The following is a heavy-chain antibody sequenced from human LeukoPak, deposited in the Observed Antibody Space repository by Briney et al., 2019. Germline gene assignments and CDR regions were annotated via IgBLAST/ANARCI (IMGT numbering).Heavy chain of an antibody. CDR3: ARVPANRVWFGDKDYYMDV. Sequence: SETLSLTCAVYGGSFSGYYWSWIRQPPGKGLEWIGEINHSGSTNYNPSLKSRVTISVDTSKNQFSLKLSSVTAADTAVYYCARVPANRVWFGDKDYYMDVWGKGTTVTVSS. J-gene: IGHJ6*03. V-gene: IGHV4-34*01. CDR1: GGSFSGYY. CDR2: INHSGST. D-gene: IGHD3-10*01.